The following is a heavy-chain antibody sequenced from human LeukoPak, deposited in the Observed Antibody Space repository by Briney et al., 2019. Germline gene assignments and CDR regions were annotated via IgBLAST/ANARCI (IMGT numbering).Heavy chain of an antibody. Sequence: GGSLRLSCAASGFTFSYYSMNWVRLSPGGGLEWVSYISSGSSTISYADSVKGRFTISRDNSKNTLYLQMNSLRAEDTAVYYCAKDRDSSSWYLDAFDIWGQGTMVTVSS. J-gene: IGHJ3*02. CDR2: ISSGSSTI. V-gene: IGHV3-48*01. CDR1: GFTFSYYS. CDR3: AKDRDSSSWYLDAFDI. D-gene: IGHD6-13*01.